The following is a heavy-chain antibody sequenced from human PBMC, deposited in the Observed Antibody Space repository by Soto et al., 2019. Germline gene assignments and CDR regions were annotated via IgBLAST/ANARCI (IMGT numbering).Heavy chain of an antibody. CDR1: GFTFSSYW. Sequence: EVQLVESGGGLVQPGGSLRLSCAASGFTFSSYWMHWVRQAPGKGLVWVSRIYTDGSSTNYADSVQGRFTISRDNAKNTLYLQMSSLRAEDTAVYYCASLSGTWRDFDIWGQGTMVTVSS. J-gene: IGHJ3*02. CDR2: IYTDGSST. D-gene: IGHD1-7*01. V-gene: IGHV3-74*01. CDR3: ASLSGTWRDFDI.